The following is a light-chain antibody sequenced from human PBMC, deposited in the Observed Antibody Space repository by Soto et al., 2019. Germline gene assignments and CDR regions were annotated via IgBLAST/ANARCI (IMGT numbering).Light chain of an antibody. CDR1: TGAVTSGHY. V-gene: IGLV7-46*01. CDR3: LLSYSDEKV. CDR2: DTS. Sequence: QAVVTQEPSLTVSPGGTVTLTCGSSTGAVTSGHYPYWFQQKPGQAPRTLIYDTSNKYSWTPARFSGSLLGGKAALTLSGAQPEDEADYYCLLSYSDEKVFGTGTKATVL. J-gene: IGLJ1*01.